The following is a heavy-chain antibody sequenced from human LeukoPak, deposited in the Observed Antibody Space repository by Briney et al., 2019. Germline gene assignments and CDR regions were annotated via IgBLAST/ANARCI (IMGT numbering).Heavy chain of an antibody. CDR3: ARARGWIQLWSDYYYYYMDV. Sequence: GGSLRLSCEASGFTFDDYGMSWVRQAPGKGLEWVSGINWNGGSTGYADSVKGRFTISRDNAKNSLYLQMNSLRAEDTALYYCARARGWIQLWSDYYYYYMDVWGKGTTVTVSS. CDR2: INWNGGST. J-gene: IGHJ6*03. CDR1: GFTFDDYG. V-gene: IGHV3-20*04. D-gene: IGHD5-18*01.